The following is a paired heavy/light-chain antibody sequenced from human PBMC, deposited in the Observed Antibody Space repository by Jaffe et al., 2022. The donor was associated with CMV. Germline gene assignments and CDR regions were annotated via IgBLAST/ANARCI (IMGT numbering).Light chain of an antibody. CDR2: TLS. CDR1: QSLLDSDDGNTY. Sequence: DIVMTQTPLSLPVTPGEPASISCRSSQSLLDSDDGNTYLDWYLQKPGQSPQLLIYTLSYRASGVPDRFSGSGSGTDFTLKISRVEAEDVGVYYCMQRIEFPYTFGQGTKVEIK. CDR3: MQRIEFPYT. V-gene: IGKV2-40*01. J-gene: IGKJ1*01.
Heavy chain of an antibody. CDR2: ISGSGGST. Sequence: EVQLVESGGGLVQPGGSLRLSCAASGFTFSSYAMSWVRQAPGKGLEWVSAISGSGGSTYYADSVKGRFTISRDNSKNTLYLQMNSLRAEDTAVYYCAKGGNHNRWRWELKRAKGNYNWFDPWGQGTLVTVSS. CDR1: GFTFSSYA. CDR3: AKGGNHNRWRWELKRAKGNYNWFDP. J-gene: IGHJ5*02. V-gene: IGHV3-23*04. D-gene: IGHD1-26*01.